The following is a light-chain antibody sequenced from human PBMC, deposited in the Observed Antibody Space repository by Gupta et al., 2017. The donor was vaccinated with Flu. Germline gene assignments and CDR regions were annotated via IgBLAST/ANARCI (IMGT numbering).Light chain of an antibody. CDR3: QVWDNSIDHVV. V-gene: IGLV3-21*02. J-gene: IGLJ2*01. Sequence: SYVLTQPPSVSVAPGQTAKITCGGNNIGSKYVHWYQQKSGQAPVLVVYEDSDRPAGIPDRFSGFNSGNTATLTISRVEAGDEADYYCQVWDNSIDHVVFGGGTKLTVL. CDR2: EDS. CDR1: NIGSKY.